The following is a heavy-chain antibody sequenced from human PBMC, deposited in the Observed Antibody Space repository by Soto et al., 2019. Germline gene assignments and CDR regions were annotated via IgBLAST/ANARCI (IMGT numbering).Heavy chain of an antibody. J-gene: IGHJ4*02. Sequence: GASVKVSSKDSGRTFTKFSVQWGRQARGQRLEWVGWIVVGSGGTNDARKFQERVTITRDMSTNTAYMELSSLRSEDTAVYYCASTTEVYYFDYWGQGTLVTVAS. CDR3: ASTTEVYYFDY. V-gene: IGHV1-58*01. CDR2: IVVGSGGT. CDR1: GRTFTKFS. D-gene: IGHD4-4*01.